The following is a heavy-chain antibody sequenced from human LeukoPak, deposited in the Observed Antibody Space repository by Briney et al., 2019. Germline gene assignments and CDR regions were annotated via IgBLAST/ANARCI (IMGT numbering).Heavy chain of an antibody. CDR3: ARGYSGSFQH. CDR2: IKEDGSEK. V-gene: IGHV3-7*01. J-gene: IGHJ1*01. CDR1: GFTFSSNW. D-gene: IGHD1-26*01. Sequence: GGSLRLSCAASGFTFSSNWMSWVRQAPGKGLEWVANIKEDGSEKYYVDSVKGRFTISRDNAKNSLYLQMNSLRAEDTAVYYCARGYSGSFQHWGQGTLVTVSS.